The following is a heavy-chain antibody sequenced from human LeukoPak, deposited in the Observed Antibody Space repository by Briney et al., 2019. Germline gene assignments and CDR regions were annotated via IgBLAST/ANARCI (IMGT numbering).Heavy chain of an antibody. V-gene: IGHV1-8*01. J-gene: IGHJ4*02. CDR2: MNPNSGNT. Sequence: ASVKVSCKASGYTFTSYDINWVRQATGQGLEWMGWMNPNSGNTGYAQEFQGRVTMTRNTSISTAYMELSSLRSEDTAVYYCARVSRGYCSGGSCYKPSGYWGQGTLVTVSS. CDR1: GYTFTSYD. D-gene: IGHD2-15*01. CDR3: ARVSRGYCSGGSCYKPSGY.